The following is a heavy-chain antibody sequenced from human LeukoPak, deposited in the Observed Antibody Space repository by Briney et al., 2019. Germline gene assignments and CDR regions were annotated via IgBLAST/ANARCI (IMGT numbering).Heavy chain of an antibody. D-gene: IGHD3-9*01. Sequence: ASVKVSCKASGYTFTGYYMHWVRPAPGQGLEWMGWINPNSGGTNYAQKFQGRVTMTRDTSISTAYMELSRLRSDDTAVYYCARATYYDILTGYYIDYWGQGTLVTVSS. J-gene: IGHJ4*02. CDR1: GYTFTGYY. CDR3: ARATYYDILTGYYIDY. CDR2: INPNSGGT. V-gene: IGHV1-2*02.